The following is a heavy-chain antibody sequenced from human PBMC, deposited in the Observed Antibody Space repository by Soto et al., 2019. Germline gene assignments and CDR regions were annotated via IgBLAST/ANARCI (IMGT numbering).Heavy chain of an antibody. D-gene: IGHD5-18*01. CDR1: GFSFTTYA. CDR3: ARAIETAMDPCDY. CDR2: ISDDGSIK. Sequence: GSLRLSCAASGFSFTTYAMHWVRQAPGKGLEWVAVISDDGSIKYYADSVKDRFTISRDNSKNTFYLQMNSLRGDDTALYYCARAIETAMDPCDYWGQGALVTVSS. J-gene: IGHJ4*02. V-gene: IGHV3-30-3*01.